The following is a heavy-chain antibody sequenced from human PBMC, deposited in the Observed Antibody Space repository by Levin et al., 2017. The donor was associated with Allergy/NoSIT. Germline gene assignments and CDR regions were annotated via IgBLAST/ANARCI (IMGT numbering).Heavy chain of an antibody. D-gene: IGHD2-2*01. CDR1: GFTFSSYS. CDR3: ARDRGPTRNYYYYYGVDV. V-gene: IGHV3-48*01. CDR2: IRSSSTTI. Sequence: LSLTCAASGFTFSSYSMNWVRQAPGKGLEWVAYIRSSSTTIYYADSVKGRFTISRDDAKNSLYLQMNNLSAEDTALYYCARDRGPTRNYYYYYGVDVWGQGTTVTVSS. J-gene: IGHJ6*02.